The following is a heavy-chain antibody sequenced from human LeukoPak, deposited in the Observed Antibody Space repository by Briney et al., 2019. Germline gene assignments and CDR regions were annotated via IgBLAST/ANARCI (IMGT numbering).Heavy chain of an antibody. CDR2: IIPIFGTT. J-gene: IGHJ6*03. D-gene: IGHD6-19*01. CDR3: ARDLGVAGRSTMDV. V-gene: IGHV1-69*05. Sequence: ASVKVSCKASGGTFSSYSISWVRQAPGQGLEWMGGIIPIFGTTNYAQTFQGRVTITTDKSTSTAYMELSSLRSEDTAVYYCARDLGVAGRSTMDVWGKGTTVTVSS. CDR1: GGTFSSYS.